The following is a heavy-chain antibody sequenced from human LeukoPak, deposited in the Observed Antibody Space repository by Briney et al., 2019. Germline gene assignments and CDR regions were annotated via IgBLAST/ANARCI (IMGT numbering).Heavy chain of an antibody. V-gene: IGHV4-59*08. CDR1: GGSISSYY. Sequence: PSETLSLTCTVSGGSISSYYWTWIRQPPGKGLEWIGQIYSSGSTNYNPSLKSRVTISVDTSKNQFSLELNSVTAADTVLYYCARRSSSTGWSFDYWGQGTLVAVSS. CDR3: ARRSSSTGWSFDY. J-gene: IGHJ4*02. CDR2: IYSSGST. D-gene: IGHD6-19*01.